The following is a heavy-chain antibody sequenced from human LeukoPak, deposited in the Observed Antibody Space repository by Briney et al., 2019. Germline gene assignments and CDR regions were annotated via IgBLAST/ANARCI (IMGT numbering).Heavy chain of an antibody. CDR1: GFTFSSYS. J-gene: IGHJ4*02. Sequence: GGSLRLSCAASGFTFSSYSMNWVRQAPGKGLEWVSSISSSSSYIYYADSVKGRFTISRGNAKNSLYLQMNSLRAEDTAVYYCARGGITGTRGVDYWGQGTLVTVSS. CDR3: ARGGITGTRGVDY. V-gene: IGHV3-21*01. CDR2: ISSSSSYI. D-gene: IGHD1-20*01.